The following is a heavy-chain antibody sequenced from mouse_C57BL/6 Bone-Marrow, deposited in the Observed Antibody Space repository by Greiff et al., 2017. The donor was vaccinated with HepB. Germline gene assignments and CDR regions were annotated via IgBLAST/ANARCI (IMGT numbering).Heavy chain of an antibody. V-gene: IGHV1-20*01. CDR3: ASPDEEGHYYAMDY. CDR2: INPYNGDT. CDR1: GYSFTGYF. J-gene: IGHJ4*01. Sequence: VQLQQSGPELVKPGDSVKISCKASGYSFTGYFMNWVMQSHGKSLEWIGRINPYNGDTFYNQKFKGKATLTVDKSSSTAHMELRSLTSEDSAVYYCASPDEEGHYYAMDYWGQGTSVTVSS.